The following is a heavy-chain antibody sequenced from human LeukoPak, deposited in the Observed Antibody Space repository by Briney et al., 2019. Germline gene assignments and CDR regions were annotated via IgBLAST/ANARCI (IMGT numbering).Heavy chain of an antibody. CDR1: GGSVSSGGYY. CDR3: ARFSSGWLFDY. V-gene: IGHV4-61*08. D-gene: IGHD6-19*01. Sequence: SETLSLTCTVSGGSVSSGGYYWSWIRQPPGKGLEWIGYIYYSGITNYNPSLKSRVTISVDTSKNQFSLNLSSVTAADTAVYYCARFSSGWLFDYWGQGTLVTVSS. J-gene: IGHJ4*02. CDR2: IYYSGIT.